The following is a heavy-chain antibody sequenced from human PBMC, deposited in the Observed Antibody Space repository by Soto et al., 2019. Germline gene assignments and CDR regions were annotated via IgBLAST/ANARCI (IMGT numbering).Heavy chain of an antibody. CDR2: ISGSGGST. Sequence: QSGGSLRLSCAASGFTFSSYAMSWVRQAPGKXLEWVSAISGSGGSTYYADSVKGRFTISGDNSKNTLYLQMNSLRAEDTAVYYCAKKEIRYFDWLPHCADYWGQGTLVTVSS. CDR3: AKKEIRYFDWLPHCADY. CDR1: GFTFSSYA. D-gene: IGHD3-9*01. J-gene: IGHJ4*02. V-gene: IGHV3-23*01.